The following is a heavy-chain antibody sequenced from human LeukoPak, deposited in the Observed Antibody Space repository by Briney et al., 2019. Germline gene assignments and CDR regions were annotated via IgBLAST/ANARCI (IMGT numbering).Heavy chain of an antibody. J-gene: IGHJ4*02. V-gene: IGHV1-69*05. CDR2: IIPIFGTE. CDR3: ARADIVVVKALDY. D-gene: IGHD2-2*01. CDR1: GGTFSSYA. Sequence: GASVKVSRKASGGTFSSYAISWVRQAPGQGLEWMGGIIPIFGTENYAQKFQGRVTITTDESTSTAYMELSSLRSEDTAVYYCARADIVVVKALDYWGQGTLVTVSS.